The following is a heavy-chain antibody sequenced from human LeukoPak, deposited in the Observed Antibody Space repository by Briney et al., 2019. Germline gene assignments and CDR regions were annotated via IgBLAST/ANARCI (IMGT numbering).Heavy chain of an antibody. J-gene: IGHJ4*02. D-gene: IGHD2-15*01. CDR1: GGSISSYY. V-gene: IGHV4-59*01. Sequence: SETLSLTCTVSGGSISSYYWSWIRQPPGKGLEWIGYIYYTGTTNYNPSLKSRVTISVDTSKNQFSLKLSSVTAADTAVYYCARGGWRLDYWGQGTLVTISS. CDR2: IYYTGTT. CDR3: ARGGWRLDY.